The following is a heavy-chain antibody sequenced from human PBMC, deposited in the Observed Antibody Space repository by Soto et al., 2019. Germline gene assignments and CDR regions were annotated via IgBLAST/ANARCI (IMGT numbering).Heavy chain of an antibody. CDR3: ARVRGYSYGWRTHPLTVFDY. CDR2: INHSGST. J-gene: IGHJ4*02. D-gene: IGHD5-18*01. V-gene: IGHV4-34*01. Sequence: QVQLQQWGAGLLKPSETLSLTCAVYGGSFSGYYWSWIRQPPGKGLEWIGEINHSGSTNYNPSLKSRVTISVDTSKNQFSLKLSSVTAADTAVYYCARVRGYSYGWRTHPLTVFDYWGQGTLVTVSS. CDR1: GGSFSGYY.